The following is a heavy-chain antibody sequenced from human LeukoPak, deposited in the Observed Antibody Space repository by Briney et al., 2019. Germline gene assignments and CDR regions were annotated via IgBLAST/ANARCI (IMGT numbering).Heavy chain of an antibody. CDR1: GLTVTNNY. J-gene: IGHJ4*02. CDR3: TYGDYPFTY. V-gene: IGHV3-66*01. D-gene: IGHD4-17*01. CDR2: LYSNGDT. Sequence: GGSLRLFCAASGLTVTNNYWHWVRQPPGKGPEWISLLYSNGDTKYADSVKGRYTFSRDNSKNTLYLQMNGLRAEDTAVYYCTYGDYPFTYWGQGTQVSVSS.